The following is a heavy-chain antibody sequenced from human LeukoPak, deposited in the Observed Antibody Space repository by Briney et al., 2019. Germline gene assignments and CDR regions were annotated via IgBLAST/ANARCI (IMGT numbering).Heavy chain of an antibody. J-gene: IGHJ4*02. V-gene: IGHV1-18*01. CDR2: VNPYSGDT. CDR3: ARGTITMVRGVISLMNDY. Sequence: ASVKVSCTASGYTFSSYAISWVSQAPGQGLGWVGWVNPYSGDTNYAQKFQGRVTMTTDSSTSTAYMELRSLRSDDTAVYYCARGTITMVRGVISLMNDYWGQGTLVTVSS. CDR1: GYTFSSYA. D-gene: IGHD3-10*01.